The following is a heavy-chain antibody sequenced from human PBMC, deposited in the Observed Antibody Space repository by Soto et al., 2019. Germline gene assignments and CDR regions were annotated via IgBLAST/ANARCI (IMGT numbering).Heavy chain of an antibody. CDR3: ARAGKYSGSFSSCWYFDL. Sequence: QVQLVQSGAEVKKPGASVKVSCKASGYTFTSYGISWVRQAPGQGLEWMGWISVYNGNTNYAQKLQGRVTMTRDTSTSTAYMELRSLRSDDTAVYYCARAGKYSGSFSSCWYFDLWGRGTLVTVSS. J-gene: IGHJ2*01. CDR2: ISVYNGNT. D-gene: IGHD1-26*01. CDR1: GYTFTSYG. V-gene: IGHV1-18*01.